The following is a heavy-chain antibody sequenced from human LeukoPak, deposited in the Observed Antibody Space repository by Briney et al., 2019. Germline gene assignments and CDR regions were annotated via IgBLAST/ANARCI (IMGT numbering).Heavy chain of an antibody. CDR1: GGTFSSYA. CDR2: ISAYNGNT. V-gene: IGHV1-18*01. J-gene: IGHJ6*02. CDR3: ARVRCSGGSCYPSYGMDV. Sequence: ASVKVSCKASGGTFSSYAISWVRQAPGQGLEWMGWISAYNGNTNYAQKLQGRVTMTTDTSTSAAYMELRSLRSDDTAVYYCARVRCSGGSCYPSYGMDVWGQGTTVTASS. D-gene: IGHD2-15*01.